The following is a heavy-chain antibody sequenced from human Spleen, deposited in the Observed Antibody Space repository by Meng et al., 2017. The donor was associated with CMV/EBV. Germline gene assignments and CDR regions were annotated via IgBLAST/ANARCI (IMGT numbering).Heavy chain of an antibody. CDR2: IRSKANSYAT. CDR1: GSA. CDR3: AKDGLKDSSGYYPTPFDY. D-gene: IGHD3-22*01. J-gene: IGHJ4*02. V-gene: IGHV3-73*01. Sequence: GSAMHWVRQASGKGLEWVGRIRSKANSYATAYAASVKGRFTISRDDSKNTAYLQMNSLKTEDTAVYYCAKDGLKDSSGYYPTPFDYWGQGTLVTVSS.